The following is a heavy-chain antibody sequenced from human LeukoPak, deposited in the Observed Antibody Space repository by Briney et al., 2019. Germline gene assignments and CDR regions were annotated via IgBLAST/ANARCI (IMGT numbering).Heavy chain of an antibody. J-gene: IGHJ4*02. CDR1: GDTLSELS. CDR3: ATGPYQLPFPNFIS. CDR2: FHPENGES. V-gene: IGHV1-24*01. Sequence: ASVKVSCKVSGDTLSELSMHWVRQAPGKGLEWMGGFHPENGESVYARKFQGRVTMTEDTSTDTAYMEVSSLRSEDTDVYFCATGPYQLPFPNFISWGQGTLVTVSS. D-gene: IGHD2-2*01.